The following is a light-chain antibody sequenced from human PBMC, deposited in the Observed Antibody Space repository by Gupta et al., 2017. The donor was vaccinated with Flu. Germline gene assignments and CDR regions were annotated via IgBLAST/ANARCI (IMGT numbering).Light chain of an antibody. Sequence: DIVMTQSPDSLSVSLGERATINCKSNQSLLYSANNKDFLCWYQQKPGQPPKLLIYWASTRESGVPDRFSGSGSETDFTLTISNLQAEDVAVYYCQQDDSSPCTFGQGTKVDIK. V-gene: IGKV4-1*01. CDR3: QQDDSSPCT. CDR1: QSLLYSANNKDF. CDR2: WAS. J-gene: IGKJ1*01.